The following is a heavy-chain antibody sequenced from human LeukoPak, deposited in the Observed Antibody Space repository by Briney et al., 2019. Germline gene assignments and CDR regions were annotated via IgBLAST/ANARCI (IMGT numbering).Heavy chain of an antibody. Sequence: PSETLSLTCAVYGGSFSGYYWTWIRQSPGKGLEWLGEIVRDGRTNYSPSLKSRVTLLVDTSKNQFSLKLTSVTAADTAVYYCARGSVLTGYASFDYWGQGALVTVSS. CDR3: ARGSVLTGYASFDY. CDR1: GGSFSGYY. J-gene: IGHJ4*02. V-gene: IGHV4-34*12. D-gene: IGHD2-2*01. CDR2: IVRDGRT.